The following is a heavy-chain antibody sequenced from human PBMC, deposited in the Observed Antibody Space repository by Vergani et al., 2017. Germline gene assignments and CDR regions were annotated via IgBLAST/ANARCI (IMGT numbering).Heavy chain of an antibody. D-gene: IGHD2-21*01. CDR1: GDSLSSSYHY. J-gene: IGHJ4*02. V-gene: IGHV4-31*03. CDR2: IFRSGTT. Sequence: QVQLQESGPGLVKPSQTLSLTCTVSGDSLSSSYHYWSWIRQRSDKGLEWVGHIFRSGTTYYNPSLKSRLIMSVDTSKNQFSLILTSVTAADTAMYYCGRENVVIARVFDFWGQGTLVTVSS. CDR3: GRENVVIARVFDF.